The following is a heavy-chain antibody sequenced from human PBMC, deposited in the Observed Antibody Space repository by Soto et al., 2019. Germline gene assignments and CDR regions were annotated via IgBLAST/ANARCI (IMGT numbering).Heavy chain of an antibody. D-gene: IGHD5-12*01. V-gene: IGHV3-64D*08. Sequence: GGSLRLSCSASGFTFSSYAMHWVRQAPGKGLEYVSAISSNGGSTYYADSVKGRFTISRDNSKNTLYLQMSSLRAEDTAVYYCVKDGVFDYGMATINYFDYWGQGTLVTVSS. CDR2: ISSNGGST. J-gene: IGHJ4*02. CDR1: GFTFSSYA. CDR3: VKDGVFDYGMATINYFDY.